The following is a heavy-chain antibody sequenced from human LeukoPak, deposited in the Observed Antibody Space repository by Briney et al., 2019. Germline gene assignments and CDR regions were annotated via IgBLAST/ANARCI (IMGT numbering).Heavy chain of an antibody. J-gene: IGHJ6*02. CDR3: ARERPLQTYYYYGMDV. CDR1: GGSISSYY. V-gene: IGHV4-4*07. CDR2: IYTSGST. D-gene: IGHD5-24*01. Sequence: SETLSLTCTVSGGSISSYYWSWIRQPAGKGLEWIGRIYTSGSTNYNPSLKSRVTMSVDTSKNQCSLKLSSVTAADTAVSYCARERPLQTYYYYGMDVWGQGTTVTVSS.